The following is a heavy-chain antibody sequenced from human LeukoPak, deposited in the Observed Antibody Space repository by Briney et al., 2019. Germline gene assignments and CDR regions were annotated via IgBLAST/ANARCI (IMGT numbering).Heavy chain of an antibody. V-gene: IGHV3-21*01. J-gene: IGHJ4*02. Sequence: GGSLRLSCAASGFTFSSYTMHWVRQAPGKGLEWVSSISSSSSYIYYADSVKGRFTISRDNAKNSLYLQMNSLRAEDTAVYYCARDGTYCGGDCSPYFDYWGQGTLVTVSS. CDR2: ISSSSSYI. CDR1: GFTFSSYT. CDR3: ARDGTYCGGDCSPYFDY. D-gene: IGHD2-21*02.